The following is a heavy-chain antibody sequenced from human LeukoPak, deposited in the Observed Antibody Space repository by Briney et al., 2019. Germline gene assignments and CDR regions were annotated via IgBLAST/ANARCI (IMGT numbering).Heavy chain of an antibody. V-gene: IGHV3-20*04. D-gene: IGHD3-22*01. CDR2: INWNGGST. CDR1: GFTFDDYG. CDR3: AGEASGYRNYYYYYMDV. Sequence: GGSLRLSCAASGFTFDDYGMSWVRQAPGKGLEWVSGINWNGGSTGYADSVKGRFTISRDNAKNSLYLQMNSLRAEDTALYYCAGEASGYRNYYYYYMDVWGKGTTVTVSS. J-gene: IGHJ6*03.